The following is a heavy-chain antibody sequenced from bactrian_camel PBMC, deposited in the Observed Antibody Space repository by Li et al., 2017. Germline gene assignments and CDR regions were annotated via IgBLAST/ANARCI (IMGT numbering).Heavy chain of an antibody. CDR1: RYIVNMNC. CDR3: AANKPPCYCSITDAAQATDFHY. CDR2: ITTNSGST. D-gene: IGHD3*01. Sequence: VQLVESGGGSVQAGGSLRLSCSSSRYIVNMNCMVWFRQAPGKEREGVASITTNSGSTIYADSVKGRFTISQGNTKNTIFLQMDSLQPEDTATYYCAANKPPCYCSITDAAQATDFHYWGQGTQVTVS. J-gene: IGHJ6*01. V-gene: IGHV3S53*01.